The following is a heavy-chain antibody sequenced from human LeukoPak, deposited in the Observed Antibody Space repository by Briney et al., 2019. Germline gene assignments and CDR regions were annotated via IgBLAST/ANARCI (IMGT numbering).Heavy chain of an antibody. V-gene: IGHV3-23*01. CDR2: ISGSGGST. CDR3: ARVPFGDHITGGDYYFDY. Sequence: PGGSLRLSCAASGFTFSSYAMSWVRQAPGKGLEWVSAISGSGGSTYYADSVKGRFTISRDNSKNTLYLQMNSLRAEDTALYHCARVPFGDHITGGDYYFDYWGQGTLVTVSS. CDR1: GFTFSSYA. D-gene: IGHD3-10*01. J-gene: IGHJ4*02.